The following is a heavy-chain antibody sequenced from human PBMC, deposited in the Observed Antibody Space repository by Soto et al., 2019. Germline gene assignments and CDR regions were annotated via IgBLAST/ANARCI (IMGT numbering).Heavy chain of an antibody. V-gene: IGHV3-21*06. CDR3: ARESEDLTSNFDY. CDR2: ISSTTNYI. CDR1: GFIFSSYS. Sequence: GGSLRLSCAASGFIFSSYSMNWVRQAPGKGLEWVSSISSTTNYIYYGDSMKGRFTISRDNAKNSLYLEMNSLRAEDTAVYYCARESEDLTSNFDYWGQGTLVTVSS. J-gene: IGHJ4*02.